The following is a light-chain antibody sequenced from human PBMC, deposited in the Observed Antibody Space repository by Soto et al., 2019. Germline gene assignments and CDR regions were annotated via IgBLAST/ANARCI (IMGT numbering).Light chain of an antibody. Sequence: EIVMTQSPATLSVSPGARAPLSCRASQSVSSNLAWYQQKPGQAPRLLISGASTRAAGISDRFRGSGSGTEFTLTISRLEPEDFAVYYCQQYGSAPFTFGGGTKVDIK. V-gene: IGKV3-15*01. CDR3: QQYGSAPFT. CDR1: QSVSSN. J-gene: IGKJ4*01. CDR2: GAS.